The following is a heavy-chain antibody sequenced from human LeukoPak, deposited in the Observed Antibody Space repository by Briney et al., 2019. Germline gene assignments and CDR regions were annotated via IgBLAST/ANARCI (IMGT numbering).Heavy chain of an antibody. D-gene: IGHD1-1*01. Sequence: PGGSLRPSCAASGFTFSTYAMTWVRQAPGKGLEWVSVISGSGGNTYYADSVKGRFTISRDNSKNTLYLQMNSLRAEDTAVYYCAKEIGRQGYWNFDIWGQGTMVTVSS. CDR1: GFTFSTYA. CDR3: AKEIGRQGYWNFDI. J-gene: IGHJ3*02. V-gene: IGHV3-23*01. CDR2: ISGSGGNT.